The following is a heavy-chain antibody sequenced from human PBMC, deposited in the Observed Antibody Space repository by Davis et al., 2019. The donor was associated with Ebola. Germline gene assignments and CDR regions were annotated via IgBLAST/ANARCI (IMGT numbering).Heavy chain of an antibody. CDR2: ISWNSGSI. Sequence: SLKISCAASGFTFSSYAMHWVRQAPGKGLEWVSGISWNSGSIGYADSVKGRFTISRDNAKNSLYLQLNSLRAEDTAVYYCARGGHSSGNWGQGTLVTVSS. CDR1: GFTFSSYA. J-gene: IGHJ4*02. D-gene: IGHD6-19*01. CDR3: ARGGHSSGN. V-gene: IGHV3-9*01.